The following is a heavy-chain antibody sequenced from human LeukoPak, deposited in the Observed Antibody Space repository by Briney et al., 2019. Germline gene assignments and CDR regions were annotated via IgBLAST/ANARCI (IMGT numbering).Heavy chain of an antibody. Sequence: ASVKVSCKASGYTFTSYDINWVRQATGQGLEWMGWMNPNSGNTSYAQKFQGRVTMTRDTSTSTVYMELSSLRSEDTAVYYCAREAGYGSGEPPLDYWGQGTLVTVSS. CDR3: AREAGYGSGEPPLDY. CDR1: GYTFTSYD. V-gene: IGHV1-8*02. J-gene: IGHJ4*02. CDR2: MNPNSGNT. D-gene: IGHD3-10*01.